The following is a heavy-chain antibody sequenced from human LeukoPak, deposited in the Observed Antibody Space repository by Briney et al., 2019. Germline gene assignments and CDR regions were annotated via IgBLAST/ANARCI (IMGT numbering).Heavy chain of an antibody. Sequence: PGGSLRLSCAASGFTFDDYAMHWVRQAPGKGLEWVSGISWDSGSIGCADSVKGRFTISRDNAKNSLYLQMNSLRAEDTALYYCAKAHYYDILTGRFDFGGQGTLVTVSS. J-gene: IGHJ4*02. V-gene: IGHV3-9*01. CDR2: ISWDSGSI. CDR1: GFTFDDYA. CDR3: AKAHYYDILTGRFDF. D-gene: IGHD3-9*01.